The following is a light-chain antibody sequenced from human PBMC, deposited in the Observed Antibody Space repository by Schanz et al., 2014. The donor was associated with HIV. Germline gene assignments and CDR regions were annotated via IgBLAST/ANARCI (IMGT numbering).Light chain of an antibody. J-gene: IGLJ2*01. CDR1: NSDIGSYNL. V-gene: IGLV2-8*01. CDR2: EAD. Sequence: QSALTQPASVSGSPGQSVTISCSGTNSDIGSYNLVSWYQYHPGKAPKLMIYEADKRPSGVPDRFSGSKSGNTASLTVSGLQAEDEADYYCSSYAGSNNLVFGGGTKLTVL. CDR3: SSYAGSNNLV.